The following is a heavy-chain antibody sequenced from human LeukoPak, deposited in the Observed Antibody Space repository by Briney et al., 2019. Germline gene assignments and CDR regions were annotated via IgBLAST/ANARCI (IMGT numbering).Heavy chain of an antibody. J-gene: IGHJ6*03. V-gene: IGHV4-59*12. CDR1: SGSISAYY. D-gene: IGHD6-6*01. Sequence: SETLSLTCTVSSGSISAYYWSWIRQPPGKGLEWIGYIYYSGSTNYNPSLKSRVTISVDTSKNQFSLKLSSVTAADTAVYYCARDRGSSSWEYYYHYYMDVWGKGTTVTVSS. CDR3: ARDRGSSSWEYYYHYYMDV. CDR2: IYYSGST.